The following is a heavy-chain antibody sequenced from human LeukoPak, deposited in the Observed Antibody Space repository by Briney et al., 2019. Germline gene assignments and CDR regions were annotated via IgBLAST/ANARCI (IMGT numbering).Heavy chain of an antibody. CDR1: GFTFSSYA. Sequence: PGGSLRLSCAASGFTFSSYAMHWVRQAPGKGLEWVAVISYDGSNKYYADSVKGRFTISRDNSKNTLYLQMNSLRAEDTAVYYCARSFSSSWSCFDYWGQGTLVTVSS. V-gene: IGHV3-30-3*01. D-gene: IGHD6-13*01. CDR3: ARSFSSSWSCFDY. J-gene: IGHJ4*02. CDR2: ISYDGSNK.